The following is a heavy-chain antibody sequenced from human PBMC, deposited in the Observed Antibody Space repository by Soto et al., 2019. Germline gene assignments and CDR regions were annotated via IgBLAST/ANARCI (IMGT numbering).Heavy chain of an antibody. CDR1: GGTFSSYT. J-gene: IGHJ4*02. D-gene: IGHD4-17*01. CDR2: IIPILGIA. Sequence: QVQLVQSGAEVKKPGSSVKVSCKASGGTFSSYTISWVRQAPGQGLEWMGRIIPILGIANYAQKFQGRVTITADKSTSTAYMELSSLRSEDTAVYYCARDPPDYGDYVDDYWGQGTLVTVSS. CDR3: ARDPPDYGDYVDDY. V-gene: IGHV1-69*08.